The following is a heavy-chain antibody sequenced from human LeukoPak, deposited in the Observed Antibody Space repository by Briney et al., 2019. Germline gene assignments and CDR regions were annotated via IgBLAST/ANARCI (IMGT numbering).Heavy chain of an antibody. CDR2: IIPILGIA. J-gene: IGHJ4*02. CDR3: ARGGPKQQLGSYYFDY. V-gene: IGHV1-69*02. Sequence: SVKVSCKASGGTFSSYTISWVRQAPGQGLEWMGRIIPILGIANYAQKFQGGVTITADKSTSTAYMELSSLRSEDTAVYYCARGGPKQQLGSYYFDYWGQGTLVTVSS. CDR1: GGTFSSYT. D-gene: IGHD6-13*01.